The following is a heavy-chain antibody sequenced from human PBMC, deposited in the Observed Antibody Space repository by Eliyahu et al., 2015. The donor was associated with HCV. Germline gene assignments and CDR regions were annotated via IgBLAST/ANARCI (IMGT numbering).Heavy chain of an antibody. CDR3: ATSKDYGSGSYYKRGCYFDY. D-gene: IGHD3-10*01. J-gene: IGHJ4*02. CDR1: GXTLTELS. CDR2: FDPEDGET. Sequence: QVQLVQSGAEVKKPGASVKVSCXVSGXTLTELSXHWVRQAPGKGLEWMGGFDPEDGETIYAQKFQGRVTMTEDTSTDTAYMELSSLRSEDTAVYYCATSKDYGSGSYYKRGCYFDYWGQGTLVTVSS. V-gene: IGHV1-24*01.